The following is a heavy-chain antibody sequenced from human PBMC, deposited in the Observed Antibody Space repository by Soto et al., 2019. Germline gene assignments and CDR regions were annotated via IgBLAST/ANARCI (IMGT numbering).Heavy chain of an antibody. CDR1: GYTFANYW. CDR2: IYPGDSDT. J-gene: IGHJ4*02. D-gene: IGHD6-6*01. V-gene: IGHV5-51*01. Sequence: GDSLKISCDGSGYTFANYWVGWVRQMPGKGLEWMGIIYPGDSDTRYSPSFQGQVTISADKSINAAYLQWNSLKASDTAVYFCARSEYSTSSGLDFWGQGTLVTVSS. CDR3: ARSEYSTSSGLDF.